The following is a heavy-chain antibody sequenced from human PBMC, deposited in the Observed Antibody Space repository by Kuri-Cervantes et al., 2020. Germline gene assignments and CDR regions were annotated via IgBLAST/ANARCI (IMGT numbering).Heavy chain of an antibody. D-gene: IGHD1-26*01. CDR2: ISYDESNK. CDR3: AKPLGRWELRAFDY. V-gene: IGHV3-30*18. Sequence: GGSLRLSCAASGFTFSSYGMHWVRQAPGKGLEWVAVISYDESNKYYADSVKGRFTISRDNSKNTLYLQMSSLRAEDTAVYYCAKPLGRWELRAFDYWGQGTLVTVSS. CDR1: GFTFSSYG. J-gene: IGHJ4*02.